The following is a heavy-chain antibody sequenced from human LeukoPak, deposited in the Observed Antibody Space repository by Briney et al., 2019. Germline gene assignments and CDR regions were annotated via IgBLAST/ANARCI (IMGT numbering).Heavy chain of an antibody. CDR1: GYTFTSYY. J-gene: IGHJ4*02. V-gene: IGHV1-46*01. CDR3: ATAPPGYYDSSGYPFDY. Sequence: EASVKVSCKASGYTFTSYYMHWVRQAPGQGLEWMGIINPSGGSTSYAQKFQGRVTMTRDTSTSTVYMELSSLRSEDTAVYYCATAPPGYYDSSGYPFDYWGQGTLVTVSS. D-gene: IGHD3-22*01. CDR2: INPSGGST.